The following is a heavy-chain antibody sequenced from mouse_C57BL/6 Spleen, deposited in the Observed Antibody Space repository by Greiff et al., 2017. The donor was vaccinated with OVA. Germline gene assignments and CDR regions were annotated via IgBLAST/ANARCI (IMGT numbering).Heavy chain of an antibody. D-gene: IGHD3-2*02. V-gene: IGHV5-16*01. CDR2: INYDGSST. CDR1: GFTFSDYY. Sequence: EVQLVESEGGLVQPGSSMKLSCTASGFTFSDYYMAWVRQVPEKGLEWVANINYDGSSTYYLDSLKSRFILSRDNAKNILYLQMSSLKSEDTATYYCARARFPGAMDYWGQGTSVTVSS. J-gene: IGHJ4*01. CDR3: ARARFPGAMDY.